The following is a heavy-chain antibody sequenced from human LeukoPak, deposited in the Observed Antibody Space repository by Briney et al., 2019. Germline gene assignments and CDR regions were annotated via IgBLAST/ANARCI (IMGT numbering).Heavy chain of an antibody. V-gene: IGHV4-59*01. CDR1: APSISSYY. CDR2: ISYTGST. CDR3: ARVGRGDHTWGSYSFDY. J-gene: IGHJ4*02. Sequence: SETLSLTCTVSAPSISSYYWSWIRQPPGKGLEWIGYISYTGSTNYNPSLKSRVTISLDTSKTQFSLQLSSVTAADTAVYYCARVGRGDHTWGSYSFDYWGQGTLVTVSS. D-gene: IGHD3-16*01.